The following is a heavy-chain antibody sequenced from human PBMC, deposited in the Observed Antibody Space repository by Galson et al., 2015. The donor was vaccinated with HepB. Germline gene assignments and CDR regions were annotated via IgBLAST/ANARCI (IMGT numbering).Heavy chain of an antibody. Sequence: SLRLSCAASGFTFTNSAMSWVRQAPGKGLEWVAAMSGSGDKIYYADSVKGRFTISRDNSKNTLFLQMNTVRAEDTAVYYCATDKGYFKWLLKGLVYWGQGTLVTVSS. CDR1: GFTFTNSA. J-gene: IGHJ4*02. D-gene: IGHD3-9*01. CDR2: MSGSGDKI. CDR3: ATDKGYFKWLLKGLVY. V-gene: IGHV3-23*01.